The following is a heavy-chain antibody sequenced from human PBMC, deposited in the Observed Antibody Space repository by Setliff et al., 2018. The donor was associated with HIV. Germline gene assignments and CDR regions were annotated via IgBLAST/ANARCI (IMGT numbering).Heavy chain of an antibody. CDR2: IYSSGTT. Sequence: SETLSLTCSVSGGSLSSGGFYWSWIRHPPRKGLECIGYIYSSGTTYYNPSLKSRVTISVDTSKNQFSLKLSSVTAADTAVYYCARPSAGGGYNYWYFDLWGRGTLVTVSS. V-gene: IGHV4-39*01. J-gene: IGHJ2*01. CDR3: ARPSAGGGYNYWYFDL. CDR1: GGSLSSGGFY. D-gene: IGHD5-12*01.